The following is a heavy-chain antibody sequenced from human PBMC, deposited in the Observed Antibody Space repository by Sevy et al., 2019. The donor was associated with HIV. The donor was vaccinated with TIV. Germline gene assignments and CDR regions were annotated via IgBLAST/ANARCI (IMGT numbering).Heavy chain of an antibody. Sequence: GESLKISCKGSGYSFTSYWIGWVRQMPGKGLEWMGIIYPGDSDTRYSPSFQGQVTISAYKSISTAYLQLSSLKASDNDMYYCARKYYDILTGYYRFDPWGQGTLVTVSS. CDR3: ARKYYDILTGYYRFDP. V-gene: IGHV5-51*01. J-gene: IGHJ5*02. CDR2: IYPGDSDT. D-gene: IGHD3-9*01. CDR1: GYSFTSYW.